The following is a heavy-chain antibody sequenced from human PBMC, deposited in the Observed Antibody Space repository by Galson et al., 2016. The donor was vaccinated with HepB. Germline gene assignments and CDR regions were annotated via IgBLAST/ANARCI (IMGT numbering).Heavy chain of an antibody. CDR2: VKQDGSGA. J-gene: IGHJ5*02. D-gene: IGHD2-2*01. CDR3: ARDRNLGVPAAAHWFDP. Sequence: SLRLSCAASGFNFGPFWLSWVPQAPGKGLEWVASVKQDGSGAYVDSVKGRFTIARDNAKNSLYLKMNSLRAEAPAVHNCARDRNLGVPAAAHWFDPWGQGTLVTVSS. CDR1: GFNFGPFW. V-gene: IGHV3-7*01.